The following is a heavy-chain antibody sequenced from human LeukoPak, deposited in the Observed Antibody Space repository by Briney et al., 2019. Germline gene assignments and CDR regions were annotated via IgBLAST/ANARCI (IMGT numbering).Heavy chain of an antibody. D-gene: IGHD6-13*01. CDR1: GGSFSGYY. Sequence: PSETLSLTCAVYGGSFSGYYWSWIRQPPGKGLEWIGEINHSGSTNYNPSLKSRVTISVDTSKNQFSLKLSSVTAADTAVYYCARVNSSSWYGLDYWGQGTLVTVSS. CDR2: INHSGST. CDR3: ARVNSSSWYGLDY. J-gene: IGHJ4*02. V-gene: IGHV4-34*01.